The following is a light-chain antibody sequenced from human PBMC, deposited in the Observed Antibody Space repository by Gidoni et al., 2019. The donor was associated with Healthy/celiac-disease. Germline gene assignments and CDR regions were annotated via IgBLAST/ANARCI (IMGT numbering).Light chain of an antibody. CDR1: QDISNY. CDR3: QQYDNLPLT. J-gene: IGKJ4*01. CDR2: DAS. Sequence: DIQMTQPPSSLSASVGDRVTITCQASQDISNYLTWYQQKPGKAPKLLIYDASNLETGVPSRFSGSGSGTDFTFTISSLQPDDIATYYCQQYDNLPLTFGGGTKVEIK. V-gene: IGKV1-33*01.